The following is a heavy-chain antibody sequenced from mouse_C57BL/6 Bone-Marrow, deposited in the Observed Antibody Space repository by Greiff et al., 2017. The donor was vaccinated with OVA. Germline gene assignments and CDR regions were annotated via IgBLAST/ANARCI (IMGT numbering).Heavy chain of an antibody. D-gene: IGHD1-1*01. J-gene: IGHJ4*01. CDR1: GFTFSDYY. CDR3: ARHQNYGSSSAMDY. CDR2: ISNGGGST. Sequence: DVKLVESGGGLVQPGASLKLSCAASGFTFSDYYMYWVRQTPEKRLEWVAYISNGGGSTYYPDNVKGRFTISRDNAKNTLYLQMSRLKSEGTAMYYGARHQNYGSSSAMDYWGQGTSVTVSS. V-gene: IGHV5-12*01.